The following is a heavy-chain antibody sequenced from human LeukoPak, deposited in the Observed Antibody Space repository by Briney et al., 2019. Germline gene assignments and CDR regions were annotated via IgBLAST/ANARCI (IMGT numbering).Heavy chain of an antibody. CDR1: GDSISNYY. J-gene: IGHJ4*02. CDR3: ARVLSGSNFDY. D-gene: IGHD3-22*01. V-gene: IGHV4-59*12. CDR2: ISYSGST. Sequence: SETLSLTCTVSGDSISNYYWSWIRQPPGKGLEWIGYISYSGSTNYSPSLKSRVTISVDKPKNQFSLKLSSVTAADTAVYYCARVLSGSNFDYWGQGTLVTVSS.